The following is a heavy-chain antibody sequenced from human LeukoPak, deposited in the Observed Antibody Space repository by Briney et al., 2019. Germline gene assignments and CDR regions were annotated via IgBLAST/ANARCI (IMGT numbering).Heavy chain of an antibody. Sequence: GGSLRLSCAASGFTFSSYAMHWVRQAPGKGLEWVAVISYDGSNKYYADSVKGRFTISRDNSKNTLYLQMNSLRAEDTAVYYCARDSSSSWPQTLPDYWGQGTLVTVSS. CDR1: GFTFSSYA. CDR2: ISYDGSNK. J-gene: IGHJ4*02. V-gene: IGHV3-30-3*01. CDR3: ARDSSSSWPQTLPDY. D-gene: IGHD6-13*01.